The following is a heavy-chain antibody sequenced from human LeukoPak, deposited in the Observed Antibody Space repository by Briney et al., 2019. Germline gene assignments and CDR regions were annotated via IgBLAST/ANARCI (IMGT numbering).Heavy chain of an antibody. CDR1: GYTFTSYG. D-gene: IGHD4/OR15-4a*01. J-gene: IGHJ3*02. V-gene: IGHV1-18*01. Sequence: ASVKVSCKASGYTFTSYGITWVRQAPGQGLEWMGWISAYNGKKNYARNFQGRVAMTTDTSTSTAYMELRSLRSDDTAVYYCATAGSGGAHVNAFDIWGQGTVVTVSS. CDR2: ISAYNGKK. CDR3: ATAGSGGAHVNAFDI.